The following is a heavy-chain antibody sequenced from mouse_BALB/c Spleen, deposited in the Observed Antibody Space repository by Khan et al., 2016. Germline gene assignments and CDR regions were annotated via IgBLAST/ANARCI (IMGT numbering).Heavy chain of an antibody. J-gene: IGHJ2*01. CDR1: GYAFSIYW. D-gene: IGHD3-1*01. V-gene: IGHV1-80*01. Sequence: QVQLQQSGAELVRPGSSVKISCKASGYAFSIYWMNWVKLRPGQGLEWIGQIYPGDGDTDYNGKFKDKATLTADKSSSTAYMQLSSLTSEDSAVYFCARSGEGFDYWCQGTTLTVSA. CDR3: ARSGEGFDY. CDR2: IYPGDGDT.